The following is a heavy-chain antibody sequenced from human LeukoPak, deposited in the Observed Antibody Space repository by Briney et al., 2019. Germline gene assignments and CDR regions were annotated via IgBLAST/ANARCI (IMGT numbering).Heavy chain of an antibody. CDR2: IYYSGST. D-gene: IGHD3-22*01. V-gene: IGHV4-59*01. CDR3: ARVTGYIVEDYFDY. Sequence: PSETLSLTCTVSGGSISSYYWSWIRQPPGKGLDWIGYIYYSGSTNYNPSLKSRVTISVDTSKNQFSLRLSSVTAADTAVYYCARVTGYIVEDYFDYWGQGTLVTVSS. CDR1: GGSISSYY. J-gene: IGHJ4*02.